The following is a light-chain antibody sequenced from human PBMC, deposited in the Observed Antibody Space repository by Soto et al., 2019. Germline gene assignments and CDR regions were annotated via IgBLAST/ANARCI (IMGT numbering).Light chain of an antibody. CDR1: QFIDRY. J-gene: IGKJ1*01. CDR2: GAS. V-gene: IGKV3-15*01. CDR3: QHYNSYSEA. Sequence: EIVLTQSPATLSLSPGERANLSCRASQFIDRYLAWYRQIPGQAPRLLIYGASTRATGIPAKFSGSGSGTDLTITISSLQSEDCETYYGQHYNSYSEAFGQGTKVDIK.